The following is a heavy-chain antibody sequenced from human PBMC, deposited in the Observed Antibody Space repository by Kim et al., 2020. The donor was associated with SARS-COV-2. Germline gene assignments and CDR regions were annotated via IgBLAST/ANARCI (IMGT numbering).Heavy chain of an antibody. CDR1: GFTFSSYD. CDR2: IGTAGDT. CDR3: ARGYSFWFGDYGMDV. J-gene: IGHJ6*02. V-gene: IGHV3-13*01. D-gene: IGHD3-10*01. Sequence: GGSLRLSCAASGFTFSSYDMHWVRQATGKGLEWVSAIGTAGDTYYPGSVKGRFTISRENAKNSLYLQMNSLRAVDTAVYYCARGYSFWFGDYGMDVWGQGTTVTVSS.